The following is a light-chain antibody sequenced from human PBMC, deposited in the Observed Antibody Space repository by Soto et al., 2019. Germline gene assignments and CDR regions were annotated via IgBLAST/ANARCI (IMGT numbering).Light chain of an antibody. CDR2: DAS. J-gene: IGKJ4*01. CDR1: QSISSQ. V-gene: IGKV3-11*01. CDR3: QQRSNWPLT. Sequence: IVFTQSPATLSLSPGERATLSCRASQSISSQLAWYQQKPGQAPRLLIHDASNRATGIPARFSGSGSSTDFTLTISSLEPEDFAVYFCQQRSNWPLTFGGGTKVDIK.